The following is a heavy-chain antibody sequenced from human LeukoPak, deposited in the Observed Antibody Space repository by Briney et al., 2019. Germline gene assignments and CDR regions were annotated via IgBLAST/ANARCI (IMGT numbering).Heavy chain of an antibody. CDR2: FSAYNGNT. CDR1: GYTFTTYG. CDR3: ARDANTMVRGAIDY. V-gene: IGHV1-18*04. Sequence: ASVKVSCKASGYTFTTYGISWGQKPLEQGLKCWGWFSAYNGNTNYAQKLQGRVTMTTDTSTSTAYMELRSLRSDDTAVYYCARDANTMVRGAIDYWGQGTLVTVSS. D-gene: IGHD3-10*01. J-gene: IGHJ4*02.